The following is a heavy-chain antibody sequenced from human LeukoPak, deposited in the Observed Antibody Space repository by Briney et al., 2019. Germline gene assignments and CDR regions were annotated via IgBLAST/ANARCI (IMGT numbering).Heavy chain of an antibody. CDR2: INAGNGNT. J-gene: IGHJ4*02. D-gene: IGHD5-18*01. V-gene: IGHV1-3*01. Sequence: ASVKVSCKASGYTFTSYAMHWVRQAPGQRLEWMGWINAGNGNTKYSQKFQGRVTITRDTSASTAYMELSSLRSEDTAVYYCARNSGYSYGHISGWGQGTLVTVSS. CDR1: GYTFTSYA. CDR3: ARNSGYSYGHISG.